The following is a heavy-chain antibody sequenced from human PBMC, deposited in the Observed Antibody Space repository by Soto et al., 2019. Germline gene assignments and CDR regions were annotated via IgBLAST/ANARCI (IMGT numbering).Heavy chain of an antibody. Sequence: QVQLVESGGGVVQPGRSLRLSCATSGFIFSSYGMHWVRQGPGKGLEWVAVIWYDGTNKYYADSVNGRFTISRDDSKNTLYRQMNSFRAEDTAVYYCARGPMTTVTTWGDWYFDLWGRGTLVTVSS. CDR1: GFIFSSYG. CDR3: ARGPMTTVTTWGDWYFDL. V-gene: IGHV3-33*01. CDR2: IWYDGTNK. J-gene: IGHJ2*01. D-gene: IGHD4-17*01.